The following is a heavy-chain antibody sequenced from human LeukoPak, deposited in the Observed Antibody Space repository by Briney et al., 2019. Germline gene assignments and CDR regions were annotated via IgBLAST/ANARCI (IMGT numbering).Heavy chain of an antibody. CDR2: IVSDGSNT. D-gene: IGHD4-23*01. CDR3: ARGRPHGNDY. V-gene: IGHV3-74*01. J-gene: IGHJ4*02. CDR1: GFTFSSYW. Sequence: PGGSLRLSCAASGFTFSSYWMNWVRQVPGKGLVWVSRIVSDGSNTNYADSVKGRFTIPRDNAKNTLYLQMNSLRVEDTAVYYCARGRPHGNDYWGQGTLVTVSS.